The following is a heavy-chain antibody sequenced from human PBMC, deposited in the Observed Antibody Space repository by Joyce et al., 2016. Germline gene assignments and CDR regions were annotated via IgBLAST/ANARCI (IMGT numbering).Heavy chain of an antibody. Sequence: QVLLVQSGAEVKKPGASVKVSCKASGYTFTSYGISWVRQAPGQGLEWMGWINGDKGDTLYARKFQGRGIMTTDTSTTTAYMELRSLRSDDTAVYYCARRSLDYWGQSTLVTVSS. D-gene: IGHD1-26*01. CDR2: INGDKGDT. J-gene: IGHJ4*02. CDR3: ARRSLDY. CDR1: GYTFTSYG. V-gene: IGHV1-18*01.